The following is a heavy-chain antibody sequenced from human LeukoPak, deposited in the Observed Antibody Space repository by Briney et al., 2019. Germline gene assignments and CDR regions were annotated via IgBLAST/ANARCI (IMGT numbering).Heavy chain of an antibody. CDR2: IIPIFGTA. Sequence: SVKVSCKASGYTFTSYAMNWVRQAPGQGLEWMGGIIPIFGTANYAQKFQGRVTITADESTRTAYMKLNSLRSEDTAVYYCARPAAYHLPKEMFLYYWGQGTLVTVSS. V-gene: IGHV1-69*13. D-gene: IGHD2-2*01. J-gene: IGHJ4*02. CDR3: ARPAAYHLPKEMFLYY. CDR1: GYTFTSYA.